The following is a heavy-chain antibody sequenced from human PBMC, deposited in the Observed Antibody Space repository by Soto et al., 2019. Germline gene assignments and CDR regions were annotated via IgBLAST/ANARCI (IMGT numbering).Heavy chain of an antibody. D-gene: IGHD4-17*01. V-gene: IGHV3-33*08. J-gene: IGHJ4*02. CDR3: ARGREGVYGDYFRSYFNY. CDR2: VWDDGSKK. Sequence: LRLSCAASGFKFGTSGMHWVRQVPGKGLECVAMVWDDGSKKQYSDSVKGRFIISRDNSNNTLYLQMSSLRAEDTAIYYCARGREGVYGDYFRSYFNYWGQGVRVTVSS. CDR1: GFKFGTSG.